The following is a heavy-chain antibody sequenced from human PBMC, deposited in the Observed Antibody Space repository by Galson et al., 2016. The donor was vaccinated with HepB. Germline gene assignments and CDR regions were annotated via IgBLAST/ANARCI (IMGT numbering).Heavy chain of an antibody. CDR2: ISGSGVSI. V-gene: IGHV3-23*01. CDR3: ARERRRFYDFWRGYFIHDY. D-gene: IGHD3-3*01. CDR1: GFTITSYD. J-gene: IGHJ4*02. Sequence: SLRLSCAASGFTITSYDMTWVRQAPGKGLEWVSAISGSGVSIYYADTVKGRFTISRDESKNTGYLQMNSLRAEDTAVFYCARERRRFYDFWRGYFIHDYWGQGTLVTVSS.